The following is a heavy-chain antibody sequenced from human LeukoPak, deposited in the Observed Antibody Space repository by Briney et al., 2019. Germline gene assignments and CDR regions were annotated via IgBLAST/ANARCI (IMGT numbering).Heavy chain of an antibody. V-gene: IGHV3-23*01. CDR1: GFTFSSYA. CDR3: AKVRTGHYFDY. D-gene: IGHD1-1*01. CDR2: ISGTGGST. Sequence: GGSLRLSCAASGFTFSSYAMSWVRQAPGKGLEWVSSISGTGGSTYYAAAVKGRFTISRDNSNNTLFLQMNSLRAEVTAVYYCAKVRTGHYFDYWGQGTLVTVSS. J-gene: IGHJ4*02.